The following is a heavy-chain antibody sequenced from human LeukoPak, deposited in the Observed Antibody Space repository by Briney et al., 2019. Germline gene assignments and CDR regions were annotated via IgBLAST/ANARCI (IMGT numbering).Heavy chain of an antibody. CDR3: AIGVYIAAAQYGY. Sequence: SETLSLTCTVSGGSISSYYWSWIRQPPGKGLEWIGYIYYSGTTNYNPSLKCRVTISVDTSKNQFSLKLSSVTAADTAVYYCAIGVYIAAAQYGYWGQGTLVTVSS. CDR2: IYYSGTT. D-gene: IGHD6-13*01. CDR1: GGSISSYY. J-gene: IGHJ4*02. V-gene: IGHV4-59*01.